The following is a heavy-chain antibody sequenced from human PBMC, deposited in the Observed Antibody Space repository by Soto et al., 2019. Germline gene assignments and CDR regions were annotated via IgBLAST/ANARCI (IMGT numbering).Heavy chain of an antibody. CDR1: GYTFTSYG. CDR2: ISAYNGNT. D-gene: IGHD4-4*01. CDR3: ARAGAATVTTKFFYYYYGMDV. Sequence: QVQLVQSGAEVKKPGASVKVSCKASGYTFTSYGISWVRQAPGQGLEWMGWISAYNGNTNYAQKLQGRVTTTTNTSTSTAYMELRSLRSDDTAVYYCARAGAATVTTKFFYYYYGMDVWGQGTTVTVSS. V-gene: IGHV1-18*04. J-gene: IGHJ6*02.